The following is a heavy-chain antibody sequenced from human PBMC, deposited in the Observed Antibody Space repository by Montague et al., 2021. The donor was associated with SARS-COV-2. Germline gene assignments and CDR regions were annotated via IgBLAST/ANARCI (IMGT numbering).Heavy chain of an antibody. D-gene: IGHD3-3*01. Sequence: SLRLSCAASGFTFSSYEMSWVRQAPGQRLEWVSYISSSGSTIYYXDSVKDRFTISRDNAKNSLYLQMNSLRAEDTAVYYCARGGTYYHFWRGVYNYHDAMDVWGQGTTVTVSS. J-gene: IGHJ6*02. CDR1: GFTFSSYE. CDR3: ARGGTYYHFWRGVYNYHDAMDV. V-gene: IGHV3-48*03. CDR2: ISSSGSTI.